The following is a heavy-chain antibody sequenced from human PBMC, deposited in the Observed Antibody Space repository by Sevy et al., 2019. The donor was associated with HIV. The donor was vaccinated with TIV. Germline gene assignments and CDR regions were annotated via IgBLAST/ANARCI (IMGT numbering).Heavy chain of an antibody. CDR3: ARRDGYNLGYYYMDV. D-gene: IGHD5-12*01. CDR1: GGSISSSDHY. J-gene: IGHJ6*03. V-gene: IGHV4-39*01. Sequence: SETLSLTCSVSGGSISSSDHYWDWIRQPPGKGLEWIGSIYCSGSTYYNPSLKSRVTISVETSKTQFPLKLSSVTAADTAVYYCARRDGYNLGYYYMDVWGKGTTVTVSS. CDR2: IYCSGST.